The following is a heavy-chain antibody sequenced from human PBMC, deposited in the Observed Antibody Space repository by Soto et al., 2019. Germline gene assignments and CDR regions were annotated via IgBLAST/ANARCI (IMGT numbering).Heavy chain of an antibody. J-gene: IGHJ4*02. Sequence: SETLSLTCTVSGGSVSSGSYYWSWIRQPPGKGLEWIGYIYYSGSTNYNPSLKSRVTISVDTSKNQFSLKLSSVTAADTAVYYCARLTQLWNEFDYWGQGTLVTVSS. CDR2: IYYSGST. V-gene: IGHV4-61*01. CDR1: GGSVSSGSYY. D-gene: IGHD5-18*01. CDR3: ARLTQLWNEFDY.